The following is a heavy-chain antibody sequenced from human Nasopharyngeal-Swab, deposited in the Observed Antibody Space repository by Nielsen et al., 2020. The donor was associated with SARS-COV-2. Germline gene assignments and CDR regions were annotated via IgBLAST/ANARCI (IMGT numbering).Heavy chain of an antibody. CDR3: AREVVGPAAKFSYYYYYMDV. D-gene: IGHD2-2*01. V-gene: IGHV4-61*01. J-gene: IGHJ6*03. CDR1: GGSINNSSYY. CDR2: IYYSGST. Sequence: SETLSLTCTVSGGSINNSSYYWSWIRQPPGKGLEWIGYIYYSGSTNYNPSLKSRVTISVDTSKNQFSLKLSSVTAADTAVYYCAREVVGPAAKFSYYYYYMDVWGKGTTVTVSS.